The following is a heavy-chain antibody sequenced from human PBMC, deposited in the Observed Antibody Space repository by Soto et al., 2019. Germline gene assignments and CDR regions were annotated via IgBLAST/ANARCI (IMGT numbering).Heavy chain of an antibody. D-gene: IGHD1-1*01. CDR1: GGSIRTVGHY. CDR3: ARATGTLRSRTFDY. V-gene: IGHV4-31*03. CDR2: IYHTGST. Sequence: SETLSLTCSVSGGSIRTVGHYWTWIRQPPGKRLEWIGSIYHTGSTYYSTSLRSRRTMSVDTSKSQFSLRLRSVTAADTAVYYCARATGTLRSRTFDYWGQGRLVTVSS. J-gene: IGHJ4*02.